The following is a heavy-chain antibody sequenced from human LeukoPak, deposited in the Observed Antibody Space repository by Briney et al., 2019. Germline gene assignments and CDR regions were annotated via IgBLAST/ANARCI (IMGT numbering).Heavy chain of an antibody. CDR3: AKDQNREPYYFDY. D-gene: IGHD1-14*01. J-gene: IGHJ4*02. Sequence: GGSLRLSCAASGFTFSSYAMHWVRQAPGKGLEWVAVISYDGSNNYADSVKGRFTISRDNSKNTLYLQMNSLRAEDTAVYYCAKDQNREPYYFDYWSQGTLVTVSS. CDR1: GFTFSSYA. V-gene: IGHV3-30*18. CDR2: ISYDGSN.